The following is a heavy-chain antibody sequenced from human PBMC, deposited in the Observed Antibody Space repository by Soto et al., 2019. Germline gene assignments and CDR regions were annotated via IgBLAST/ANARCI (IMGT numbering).Heavy chain of an antibody. CDR3: AKGLIVVPAAPEWFDP. CDR2: ISGSGGST. D-gene: IGHD2-2*01. V-gene: IGHV3-23*01. CDR1: GFAFSSYA. Sequence: GGSLRLSCAASGFAFSSYAMSWVRQAPGKGLEWVSAISGSGGSTYYADSVKGRFTISRDNSKNTLYLQMNSLRAEDTAVYYCAKGLIVVPAAPEWFDPWGQGTLVTVSS. J-gene: IGHJ5*02.